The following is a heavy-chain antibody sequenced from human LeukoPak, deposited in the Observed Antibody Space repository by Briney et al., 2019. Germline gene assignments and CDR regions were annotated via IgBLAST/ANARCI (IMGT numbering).Heavy chain of an antibody. D-gene: IGHD2-8*01. Sequence: ASVKVSCKASGYTFTSHGISWVRQAPGQGLEWMGWIRTYNGDTNYAQKFQGRVTMTTDTSTGTVYMELRSLKSDDTAVYYCATITALYYELFHYWGQGTLVTVSS. CDR3: ATITALYYELFHY. V-gene: IGHV1-18*01. J-gene: IGHJ4*02. CDR2: IRTYNGDT. CDR1: GYTFTSHG.